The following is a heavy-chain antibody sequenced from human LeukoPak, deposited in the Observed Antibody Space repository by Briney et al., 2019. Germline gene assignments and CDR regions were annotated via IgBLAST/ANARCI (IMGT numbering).Heavy chain of an antibody. CDR2: FYYSGST. CDR3: ARGSGRNRNWFDP. J-gene: IGHJ5*02. D-gene: IGHD3-10*01. CDR1: GGSISSYY. Sequence: PSETLSLTCTVSGGSISSYYWSWIRQPPGKGLEWIGYFYYSGSTNYNPSLKSRVTISVDTSKNQFSLKLSSVTAADTAVYYCARGSGRNRNWFDPWGQGTLVTVSS. V-gene: IGHV4-59*08.